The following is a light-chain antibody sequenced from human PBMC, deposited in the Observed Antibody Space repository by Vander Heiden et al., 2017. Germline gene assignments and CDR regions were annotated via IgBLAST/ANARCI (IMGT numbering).Light chain of an antibody. J-gene: IGKJ1*01. V-gene: IGKV3-11*01. CDR2: DAS. Sequence: EMVLTQSPATLSLSPGERDSQSVSSYLAWYQQKPGQAPSLLIYDASTRATGIPARFSGSGSGTAFTLTISSLEPEDFAVYYCQQRSNWPRGAFGQGTKVEIK. CDR3: QQRSNWPRGA. CDR1: QSVSSY.